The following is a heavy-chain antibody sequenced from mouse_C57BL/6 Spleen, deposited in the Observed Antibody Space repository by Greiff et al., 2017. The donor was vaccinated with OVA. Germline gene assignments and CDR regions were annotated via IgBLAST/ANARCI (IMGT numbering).Heavy chain of an antibody. D-gene: IGHD1-1*01. CDR3: ARQGDYYGSSPYYFDY. CDR1: GFTFSSYG. CDR2: ISSGGSYT. V-gene: IGHV5-6*01. J-gene: IGHJ2*01. Sequence: EVQLVESGGDLVKPGGSLKLSCAASGFTFSSYGMSWVRQTPDKRLEWVATISSGGSYTYYPDSVKGRFTISRDNAKNTLYLQMSSLKSEYTAMYYCARQGDYYGSSPYYFDYWGQGTTLTVSS.